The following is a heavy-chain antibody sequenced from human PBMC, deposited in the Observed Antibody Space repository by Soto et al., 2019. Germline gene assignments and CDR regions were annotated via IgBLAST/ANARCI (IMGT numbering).Heavy chain of an antibody. CDR1: GGSISSGDYY. CDR3: AREPLKWYGMDV. D-gene: IGHD1-26*01. Sequence: PSETLSLTCTVSGGSISSGDYYWSWTRQSPGTGLEWIGYIFYTGSTYYNPSLRSRLAISVDTSKNQFSLKLSSVTAADAAVYYCAREPLKWYGMDVWGQGTTVTVSS. V-gene: IGHV4-30-4*01. J-gene: IGHJ6*02. CDR2: IFYTGST.